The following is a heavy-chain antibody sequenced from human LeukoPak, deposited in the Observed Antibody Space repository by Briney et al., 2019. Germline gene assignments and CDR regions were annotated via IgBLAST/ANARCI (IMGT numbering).Heavy chain of an antibody. CDR2: IYYNGNT. Sequence: SETLSLTCTFSGGSISPYYGTWIPQPPGKGWEWIGNIYYNGNTNYNPSLKSRITISVDTSKNQFSLRLKSVTAADTAMYYCARGPLSSRTTWTWFDPWGQGTLVTVSS. CDR3: ARGPLSSRTTWTWFDP. V-gene: IGHV4-59*01. J-gene: IGHJ5*02. D-gene: IGHD6-13*01. CDR1: GGSISPYY.